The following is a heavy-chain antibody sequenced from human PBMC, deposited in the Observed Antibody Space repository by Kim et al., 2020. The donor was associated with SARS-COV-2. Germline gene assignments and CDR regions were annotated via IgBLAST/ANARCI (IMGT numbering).Heavy chain of an antibody. J-gene: IGHJ4*02. Sequence: SETLSLTCSVSGGSVSSGSYYWSWIRQPPGKGLEWIGYIYYSGSTNYNPSLKSRVTTTVDTSKNQFSLKLNSVTAADTAVYYCARRTPNYFGSGGYYYFDFWGQGTLVTVSS. V-gene: IGHV4-61*01. CDR1: GGSVSSGSYY. CDR2: IYYSGST. CDR3: ARRTPNYFGSGGYYYFDF. D-gene: IGHD3-10*01.